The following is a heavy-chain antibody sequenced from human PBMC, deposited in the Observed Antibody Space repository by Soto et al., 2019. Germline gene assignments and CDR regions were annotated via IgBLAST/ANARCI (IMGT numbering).Heavy chain of an antibody. Sequence: GGSLRLSCASSGFTFRSFTMNWVRQSPGKGLEWVSTISSNSAYIYYTDALRGRFTISRDNAKNSLHLQINSLRAEDTAVYYCTRDASRDSSARGWFDPWGPATLVTVSS. CDR3: TRDASRDSSARGWFDP. CDR2: ISSNSAYI. V-gene: IGHV3-21*01. D-gene: IGHD6-13*01. J-gene: IGHJ5*02. CDR1: GFTFRSFT.